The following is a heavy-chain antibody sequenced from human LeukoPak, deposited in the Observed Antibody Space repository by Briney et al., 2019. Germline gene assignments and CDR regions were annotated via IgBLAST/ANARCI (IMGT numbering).Heavy chain of an antibody. CDR3: ARDHETHNDAFDI. J-gene: IGHJ3*02. Sequence: PSETLSLTCTVSGGSISSSSYYRGWIRQPPGKGLEWIGSIYYSGSTYYNPSLKSRVTISVDTSKNQFSLKLSSVTAADTAVYYCARDHETHNDAFDIWGQGTMVTVSS. V-gene: IGHV4-39*07. CDR1: GGSISSSSYY. CDR2: IYYSGST.